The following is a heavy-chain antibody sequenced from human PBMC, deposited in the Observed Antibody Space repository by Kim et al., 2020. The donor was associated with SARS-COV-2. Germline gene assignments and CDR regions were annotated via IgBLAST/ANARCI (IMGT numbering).Heavy chain of an antibody. CDR3: ARILVGATPAFDY. V-gene: IGHV4-39*07. CDR1: GGSISSSSYY. Sequence: SETLSLTCTVSGGSISSSSYYWGWIRQPPGKGLEWIGSIYYSGSTYYNPSLKSRVTISVDTSKNQFSLKLSSVTAADTAVYYCARILVGATPAFDYWGQGTLVTVSS. D-gene: IGHD1-26*01. J-gene: IGHJ4*02. CDR2: IYYSGST.